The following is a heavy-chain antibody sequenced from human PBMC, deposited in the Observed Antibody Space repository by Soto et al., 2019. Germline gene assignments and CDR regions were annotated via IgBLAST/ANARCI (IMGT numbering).Heavy chain of an antibody. CDR3: ARVGNSGRLS. CDR2: ISSSSSTI. V-gene: IGHV3-48*02. D-gene: IGHD6-19*01. Sequence: PGGSLRLSCAASGFIFSSYSMNWVRQAPGKGLEWVSYISSSSSTIYYADSVKGRFTISRDNAKNSLDLQMNSLRDEDTAVYYCARVGNSGRLSWGPGTLVTVSS. J-gene: IGHJ4*02. CDR1: GFIFSSYS.